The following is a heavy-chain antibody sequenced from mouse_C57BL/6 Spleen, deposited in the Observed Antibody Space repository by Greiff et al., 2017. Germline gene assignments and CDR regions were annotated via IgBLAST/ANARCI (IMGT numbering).Heavy chain of an antibody. CDR2: ISYDGSN. CDR1: GYSITSGYY. V-gene: IGHV3-6*01. Sequence: EVQLQESGPGLVKPSQSLSLTCSVTGYSITSGYYWNWIRQFPGNKLEWMGYISYDGSNNYNPSLKNLISITRYKSKNQFCLKLNAVTAEDTATCYCSRGSYYYGSSYWGQGTLVTVSA. D-gene: IGHD1-1*01. J-gene: IGHJ3*01. CDR3: SRGSYYYGSSY.